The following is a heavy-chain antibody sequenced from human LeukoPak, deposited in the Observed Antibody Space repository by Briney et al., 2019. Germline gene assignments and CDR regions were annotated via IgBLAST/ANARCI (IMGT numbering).Heavy chain of an antibody. CDR2: IDYRGST. Sequence: SETLSLTCTVSGDSITSNSFYWGWIRQPPGKVLEWIANIDYRGSTYYNPSLKSRVTISVDTSKNQFSLKLSSVTAADTAVYYCARRLKGSGRTGYWGQGTLVTVSS. CDR1: GDSITSNSFY. D-gene: IGHD1-1*01. J-gene: IGHJ4*02. V-gene: IGHV4-39*01. CDR3: ARRLKGSGRTGY.